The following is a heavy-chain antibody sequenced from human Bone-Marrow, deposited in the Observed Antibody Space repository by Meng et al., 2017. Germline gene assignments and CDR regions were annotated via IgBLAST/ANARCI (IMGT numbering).Heavy chain of an antibody. V-gene: IGHV4-30-4*01. Sequence: QVQLQESGPGRVKPAQNLAHTGTVSGGSISSGADAWSWIRQPPGKGLEWIGYIYNSGSTYYNPSLKSRVTISVDTSKNQFSLKLRFVTAADTAVYYCAREGRSHQVGVSVYWGQGNLVTVSS. CDR1: GGSISSGADA. D-gene: IGHD2-21*01. CDR2: IYNSGST. J-gene: IGHJ4*02. CDR3: AREGRSHQVGVSVY.